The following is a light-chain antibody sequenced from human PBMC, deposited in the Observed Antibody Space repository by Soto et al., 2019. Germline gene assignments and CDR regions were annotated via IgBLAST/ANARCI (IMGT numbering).Light chain of an antibody. J-gene: IGLJ3*02. CDR2: DVT. V-gene: IGLV2-11*01. Sequence: QSVLTQPRSVSGSPGQAVTISCTGTNSDVGDYYFVSWYQHHPGKAPKLMIYDVTKRPSGVPDRFSGSKSGNTASLTISGLQAEDEADYYCCSYAGSFHQFGGGTKLTVL. CDR3: CSYAGSFHQ. CDR1: NSDVGDYYF.